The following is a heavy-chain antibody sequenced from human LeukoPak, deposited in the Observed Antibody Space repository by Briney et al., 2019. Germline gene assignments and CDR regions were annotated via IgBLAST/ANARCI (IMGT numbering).Heavy chain of an antibody. Sequence: PSETLSLTCTVSGGSISSYYWSWIRQPPGKGLEWIGYIYYSGSTNYNPSLKSRVTISVDTSKNQFSLKLSSVTAADTAVYYCAREGQIALDYRGQGTLVTVSS. CDR3: AREGQIALDY. CDR2: IYYSGST. CDR1: GGSISSYY. V-gene: IGHV4-59*01. J-gene: IGHJ4*02.